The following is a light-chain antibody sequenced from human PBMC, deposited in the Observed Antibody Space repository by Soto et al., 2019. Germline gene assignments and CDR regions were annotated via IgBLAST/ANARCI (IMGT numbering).Light chain of an antibody. J-gene: IGKJ5*01. CDR3: QQLNSYPIT. Sequence: LHMTHSLSTLPASLRCRFMHTIRASQSISNWLAWYQQKPGKAPKLLIYAASTLQSGVPSRFSGSGSGTDFTLTISSLQPEDFATYYCQQLNSYPITFGQGTRLE. V-gene: IGKV1-5*01. CDR2: AAS. CDR1: QSISNW.